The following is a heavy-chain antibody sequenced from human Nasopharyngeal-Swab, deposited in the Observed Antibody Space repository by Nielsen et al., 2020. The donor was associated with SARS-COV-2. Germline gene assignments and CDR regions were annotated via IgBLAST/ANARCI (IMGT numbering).Heavy chain of an antibody. V-gene: IGHV4-39*01. Sequence: WIRQPPGKGLEWIGSIYYRGSTYYNPSLESRVTISVDTSKNQFSLKLSSVTAADTAVYYCARPGYDSSGYTSYFDYWGQGTLVTVSS. J-gene: IGHJ4*02. CDR3: ARPGYDSSGYTSYFDY. CDR2: IYYRGST. D-gene: IGHD3-22*01.